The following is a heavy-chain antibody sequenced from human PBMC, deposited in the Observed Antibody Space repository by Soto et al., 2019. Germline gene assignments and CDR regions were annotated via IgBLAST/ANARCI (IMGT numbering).Heavy chain of an antibody. CDR1: GFTFSSYG. V-gene: IGHV3-30*18. J-gene: IGHJ6*02. CDR2: ISYDGSNK. CDR3: AKIKSNYYYYGMDV. Sequence: VGSLRLSCAASGFTFSSYGMHWVRQAPGKGLEWVAVISYDGSNKYYADSVKGRFTISRDNSKNTLYLQMNSLRAEDTDVYYCAKIKSNYYYYGMDVWGQGTTVTVSS.